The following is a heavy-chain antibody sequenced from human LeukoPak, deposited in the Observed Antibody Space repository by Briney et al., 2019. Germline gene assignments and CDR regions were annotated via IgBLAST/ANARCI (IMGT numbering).Heavy chain of an antibody. Sequence: ASVKVSCKASRYSFTSYTMHWVRQAPGQRLEWMGWINAGNGNTKYSQNFQGRVTVTRDTSASTAYMELSSLRSEDTAVYYCARDARLALAGSFSGFDYWGQGTPDTVSS. D-gene: IGHD6-19*01. CDR3: ARDARLALAGSFSGFDY. CDR1: RYSFTSYT. CDR2: INAGNGNT. V-gene: IGHV1-3*01. J-gene: IGHJ4*02.